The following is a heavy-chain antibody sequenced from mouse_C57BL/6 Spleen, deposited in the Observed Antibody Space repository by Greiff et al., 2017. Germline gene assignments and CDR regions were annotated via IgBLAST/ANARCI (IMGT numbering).Heavy chain of an antibody. CDR1: GYSITSGYD. J-gene: IGHJ4*01. D-gene: IGHD2-1*01. Sequence: DVKLQESGPGMVKPSQSLSLTCTVTGYSITSGYDWHWIRHFPGNKLEWMGYISYSGSTNYNPSLKSRISITHDTSKNHFFLKLNSVTTEDTATYYCARAVYYKAMDYWGQGTSVTVSS. CDR2: ISYSGST. V-gene: IGHV3-1*01. CDR3: ARAVYYKAMDY.